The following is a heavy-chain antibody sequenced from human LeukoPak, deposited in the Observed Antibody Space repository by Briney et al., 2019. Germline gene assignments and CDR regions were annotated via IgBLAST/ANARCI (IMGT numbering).Heavy chain of an antibody. CDR1: GFTFSIYP. CDR3: AKDRQWLRPVGMDV. J-gene: IGHJ6*02. D-gene: IGHD5-12*01. V-gene: IGHV3-30*04. CDR2: ISFDVSDK. Sequence: GGSLRLSCAASGFTFSIYPLPWVRQAPGKGLDWVAVISFDVSDKYYADSVQGRFTISRDNSKNTLYLQMNSLRAEDTAVYYCAKDRQWLRPVGMDVWGQGTTVTVSS.